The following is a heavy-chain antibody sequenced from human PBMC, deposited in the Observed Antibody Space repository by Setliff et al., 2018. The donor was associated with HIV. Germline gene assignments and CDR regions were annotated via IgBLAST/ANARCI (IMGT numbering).Heavy chain of an antibody. Sequence: SETLSLTCTVSGGSISSYYWSWIRQPPGKGLEWIGYIYYSGSTNYNPSLKSRVTISVDTSKNQFSLKLSSVTAADTAVYYCARKGRYSGYYYDYWGQGTLVTVSS. V-gene: IGHV4-59*08. CDR2: IYYSGST. D-gene: IGHD5-12*01. J-gene: IGHJ4*02. CDR3: ARKGRYSGYYYDY. CDR1: GGSISSYY.